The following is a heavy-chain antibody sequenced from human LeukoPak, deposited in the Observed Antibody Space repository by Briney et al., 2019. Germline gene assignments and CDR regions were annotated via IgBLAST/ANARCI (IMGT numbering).Heavy chain of an antibody. CDR1: GFTFSTYS. V-gene: IGHV3-21*01. Sequence: PGGSLRLSCAASGFTFSTYSMNWVRQAPGKGLEWVSSISSSSSFIYYADSVKGRFTISRDNAKNSLYLQMNSLRAEDTAVYYCARDLIAAAGWFDPWGQGTLVTVSS. D-gene: IGHD6-13*01. CDR3: ARDLIAAAGWFDP. J-gene: IGHJ5*02. CDR2: ISSSSSFI.